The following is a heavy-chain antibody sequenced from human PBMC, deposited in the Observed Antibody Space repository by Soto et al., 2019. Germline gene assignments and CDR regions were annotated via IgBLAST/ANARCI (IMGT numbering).Heavy chain of an antibody. CDR2: ISGSGGST. V-gene: IGHV3-23*01. D-gene: IGHD6-19*01. Sequence: GGSLRLSCAASGFTFSSYAMSWVRQAPGKGLEWVSAISGSGGSTYYADSVKGRFTISIDNSKNTLYLQMNSLRAEDTAVYYCAKPSRVAVAGTYFAYWGQRTLVTGSS. CDR3: AKPSRVAVAGTYFAY. CDR1: GFTFSSYA. J-gene: IGHJ4*02.